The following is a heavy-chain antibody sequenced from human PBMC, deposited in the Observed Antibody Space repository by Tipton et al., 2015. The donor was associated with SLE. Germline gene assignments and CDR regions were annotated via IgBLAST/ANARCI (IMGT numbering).Heavy chain of an antibody. V-gene: IGHV1-18*04. CDR2: ITSYNGNT. J-gene: IGHJ6*02. CDR1: GYNFINYG. CDR3: ARGYCSSTSCYHYGMDV. Sequence: QVQLVQSGGEVKKPGASVKVSCKASGYNFINYGINWVRQAPGQGLEWMGWITSYNGNTNYAQKFQGRVTMTKDTPTSTAYMELRSLRSDDTAVYYCARGYCSSTSCYHYGMDVWGQGTTVTVSS. D-gene: IGHD2-2*01.